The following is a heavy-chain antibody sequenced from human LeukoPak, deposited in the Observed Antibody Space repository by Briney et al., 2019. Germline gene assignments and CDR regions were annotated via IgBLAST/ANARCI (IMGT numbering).Heavy chain of an antibody. D-gene: IGHD4-17*01. Sequence: GASLQISCKASRYSSASYWIAWVRQMPGKGLEWMGIIYPGDSDIIYSPPFQGQVTISADKSISTAYLQWSSLKASDTAMYYCASDGYGDYVLWGQGTLVTVSS. CDR3: ASDGYGDYVL. CDR2: IYPGDSDI. CDR1: RYSSASYW. J-gene: IGHJ4*02. V-gene: IGHV5-51*01.